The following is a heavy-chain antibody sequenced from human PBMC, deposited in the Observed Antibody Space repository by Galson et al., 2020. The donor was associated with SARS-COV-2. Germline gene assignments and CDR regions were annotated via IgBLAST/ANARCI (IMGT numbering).Heavy chain of an antibody. J-gene: IGHJ4*02. CDR2: INHSGST. Sequence: ESLKISCAVYGGSFSGYYWSWIRQPPGKGLEWIGEINHSGSTNYNPSLKSRVTISVDTSKNQFSLKLSSVTAADTAVYYCASIRIHDYGGTPVDYWGQGTLVTVSS. CDR1: GGSFSGYY. CDR3: ASIRIHDYGGTPVDY. V-gene: IGHV4-34*01. D-gene: IGHD4-17*01.